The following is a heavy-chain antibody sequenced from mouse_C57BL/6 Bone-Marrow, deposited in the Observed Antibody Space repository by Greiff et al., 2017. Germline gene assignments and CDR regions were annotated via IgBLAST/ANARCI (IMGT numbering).Heavy chain of an antibody. J-gene: IGHJ2*01. CDR3: ARSGPRGRSFDY. D-gene: IGHD3-1*01. V-gene: IGHV1-55*01. CDR2: IYPTSGRT. Sequence: QVQLQQPGAELVKPGASVKMSCKASGYTFTSYWITWVKQRPGQGLEWIGDIYPTSGRTNYNEKFKSKAILTVDTSSNPAYMQLSILTSEDSAVFYWARSGPRGRSFDYWGQGTTLTVSS. CDR1: GYTFTSYW.